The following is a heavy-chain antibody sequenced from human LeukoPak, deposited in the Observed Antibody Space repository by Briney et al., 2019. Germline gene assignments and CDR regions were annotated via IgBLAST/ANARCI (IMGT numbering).Heavy chain of an antibody. CDR1: GYTFTGYY. D-gene: IGHD3-3*01. Sequence: ASVKVSCKASGYTFTGYYMHWVRQAPGQGLEWTGWINPNSGGTNYAQKFQGRVTMTRDTSISTAYMELSRLRSDDTAVYYCARTRRITTPTFDYWGQGTLVTVSS. V-gene: IGHV1-2*02. CDR2: INPNSGGT. J-gene: IGHJ4*02. CDR3: ARTRRITTPTFDY.